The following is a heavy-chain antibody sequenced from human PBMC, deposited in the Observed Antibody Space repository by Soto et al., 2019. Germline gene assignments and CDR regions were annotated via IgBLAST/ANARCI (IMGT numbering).Heavy chain of an antibody. CDR3: ARHDYDILTVPFDP. V-gene: IGHV4-39*01. CDR2: IYYSGST. J-gene: IGHJ5*02. Sequence: PSETLSLTCTVSGGSISSSSYYWGWIRQPPGKGLEWIGSIYYSGSTYYNPSLKSRVTISVDTSKNQFSLKLSSVTAADTAVYYCARHDYDILTVPFDPWGQGTLVTVSS. D-gene: IGHD3-9*01. CDR1: GGSISSSSYY.